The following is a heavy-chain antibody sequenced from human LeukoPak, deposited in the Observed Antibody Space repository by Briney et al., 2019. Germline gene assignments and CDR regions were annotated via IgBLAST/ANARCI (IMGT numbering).Heavy chain of an antibody. CDR2: INTDGRLT. D-gene: IGHD3-10*02. CDR1: GFTLSRYW. Sequence: QAGGSLRLSCAASGFTLSRYWMHWVRQAPGKGLAWVARINTDGRLTTYADSVKGRFTVSRDNAENTLFLQMNDLRPEDTAVYYCIRETHVRLHLEYWGQGTLATVSS. CDR3: IRETHVRLHLEY. V-gene: IGHV3-74*01. J-gene: IGHJ4*02.